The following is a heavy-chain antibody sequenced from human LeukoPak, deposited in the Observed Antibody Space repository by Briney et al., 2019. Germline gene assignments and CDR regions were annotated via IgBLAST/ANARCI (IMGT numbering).Heavy chain of an antibody. D-gene: IGHD2-21*01. CDR1: GGSISGYY. CDR3: ARGPYCGGDCYFDS. CDR2: IYTTGST. V-gene: IGHV4-4*07. Sequence: PSETLSLTCTVSGGSISGYYWNWIRQPAGKGPEWIGLIYTTGSTNYNPSLKSRVTMSVDTSKTQFSLRLSSVTAADTAVYYCARGPYCGGDCYFDSWGQGTLVTVSS. J-gene: IGHJ4*02.